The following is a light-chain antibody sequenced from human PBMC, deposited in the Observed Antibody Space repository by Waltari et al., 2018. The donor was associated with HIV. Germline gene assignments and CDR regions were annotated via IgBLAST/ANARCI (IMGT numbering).Light chain of an antibody. Sequence: QSVLTQPPSTSGTPGQRVTISCSASSSYIGSITVNWYQQLQGMAPTLLSYSNNQRPSWVPDRFSGSQSGTSASLAISGLQSEDDADYYCAAWDDSVYVFGTGTKVTVL. J-gene: IGLJ1*01. CDR2: SNN. CDR3: AAWDDSVYV. V-gene: IGLV1-44*01. CDR1: SSYIGSIT.